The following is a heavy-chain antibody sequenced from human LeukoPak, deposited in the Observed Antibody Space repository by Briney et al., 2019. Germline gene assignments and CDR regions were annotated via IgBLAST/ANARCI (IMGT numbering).Heavy chain of an antibody. Sequence: PSETLSLTCTVSGGSISSYYWSWIRQPPGKGLEWIGYIYYSGSTNYNPSLKSRVTISVDTSKNQFSLKLSSVTAADTAVYYCARAKKTSWSYSSSWYGFWFDPWGQGTLVTVSS. CDR3: ARAKKTSWSYSSSWYGFWFDP. CDR2: IYYSGST. J-gene: IGHJ5*02. CDR1: GGSISSYY. V-gene: IGHV4-59*01. D-gene: IGHD6-13*01.